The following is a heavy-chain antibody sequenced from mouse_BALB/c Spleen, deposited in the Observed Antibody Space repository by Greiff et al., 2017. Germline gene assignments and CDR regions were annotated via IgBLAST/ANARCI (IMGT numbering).Heavy chain of an antibody. D-gene: IGHD1-1*01. CDR2: ISSGSSTI. CDR1: GFTFSSFG. V-gene: IGHV5-17*02. CDR3: ARDYGYAMDY. Sequence: EVQLQQSGGGLVQPGGSRKLSCAASGFTFSSFGMHWVRQAPEKGLEWVAYISSGSSTIYYADTVKGRFTISRDNPKNTLFLQMTSLRSEDTAMYYCARDYGYAMDYWGQGTSVTVSS. J-gene: IGHJ4*01.